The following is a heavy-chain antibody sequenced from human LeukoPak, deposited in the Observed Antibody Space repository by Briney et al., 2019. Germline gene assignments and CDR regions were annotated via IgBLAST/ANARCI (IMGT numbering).Heavy chain of an antibody. Sequence: ETLSLTCTVSGYSISSGYYWGWIRQPPGKGLEWVGRIKSKIDGGTTDYGAPVKGRFTISRDDSKNTLYLQMNSLKSEDTAVYYCTTIRGFCSGRSCLGYWGQGTLVTVSS. CDR1: GYSISSGYY. CDR3: TTIRGFCSGRSCLGY. D-gene: IGHD2-15*01. V-gene: IGHV3-15*01. CDR2: IKSKIDGGTT. J-gene: IGHJ4*02.